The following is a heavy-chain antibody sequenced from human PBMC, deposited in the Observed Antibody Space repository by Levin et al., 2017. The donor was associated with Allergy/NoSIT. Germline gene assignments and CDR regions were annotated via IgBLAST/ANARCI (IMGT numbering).Heavy chain of an antibody. CDR3: AKDQHYYDSSGYHH. J-gene: IGHJ4*02. D-gene: IGHD3-22*01. CDR2: ISGSGGST. V-gene: IGHV3-23*01. CDR1: GFTFSSYA. Sequence: GESLKISCAASGFTFSSYAMSWVRQAPGKGLEWVSAISGSGGSTYYADSVKGRFTISRDNSKNTLYLQMNSLRAEDTAVYYCAKDQHYYDSSGYHHWGQGTLVTVSS.